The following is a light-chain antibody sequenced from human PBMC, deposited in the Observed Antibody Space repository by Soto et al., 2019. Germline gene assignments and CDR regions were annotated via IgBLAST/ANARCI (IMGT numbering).Light chain of an antibody. CDR3: SSYTSTSTYV. Sequence: QSALTQPASVSGSPGQSIAISCTGTSSDVGGYNYVCWYQQHPGKAPKLIIYDVSNRPSGVSDRFSGSKSGNTASLTISGIQAEDEADYYCSSYTSTSTYVFGTGTKLTVL. CDR2: DVS. CDR1: SSDVGGYNY. V-gene: IGLV2-14*01. J-gene: IGLJ1*01.